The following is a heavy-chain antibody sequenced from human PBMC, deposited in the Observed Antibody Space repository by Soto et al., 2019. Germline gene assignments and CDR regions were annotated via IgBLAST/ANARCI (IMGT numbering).Heavy chain of an antibody. CDR3: ARGGDSFDY. CDR2: ISAYNGDT. V-gene: IGHV1-18*01. CDR1: GYIFTNFG. J-gene: IGHJ4*02. Sequence: QVQLVQSRPEVKKPGASVKVSCKASGYIFTNFGITWARQAPGQGLEGMGWISAYNGDTQYAEKFXXGXTXXTDPSTTTAYIELRSLRSDDTAVYYCARGGDSFDYWGQGALVTGSS.